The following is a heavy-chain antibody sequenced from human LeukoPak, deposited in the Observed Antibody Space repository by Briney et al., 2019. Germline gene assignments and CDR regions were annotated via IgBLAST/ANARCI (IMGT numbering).Heavy chain of an antibody. CDR2: ISGSGGRT. V-gene: IGHV3-23*01. J-gene: IGHJ4*02. CDR1: GLTFSTYA. D-gene: IGHD5-24*01. Sequence: PGGSLRLSCAASGLTFSTYAMTWVRQAPGKGLEWVTAISGSGGRTYYADSVKGRFIISRDNSKNTVYLQMNSLSAEDAAVYYCVKDDGWVQYANWGQGTLVTVSS. CDR3: VKDDGWVQYAN.